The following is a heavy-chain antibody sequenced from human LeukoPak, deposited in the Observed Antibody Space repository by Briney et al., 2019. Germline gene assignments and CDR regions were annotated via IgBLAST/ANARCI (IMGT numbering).Heavy chain of an antibody. CDR2: IYTSGSP. V-gene: IGHV4-39*07. CDR1: GGSISSSSYY. D-gene: IGHD2-2*01. Sequence: PSETLSLTCTVSGGSISSSSYYWGWIRQPPGKGLEWVGRIYTSGSPNYNPSLKSRVTISVDTSKNQLSLKLSSVTAADTAVYYCATSRDQLLQSYFDSWGQGTLVTVSS. CDR3: ATSRDQLLQSYFDS. J-gene: IGHJ4*02.